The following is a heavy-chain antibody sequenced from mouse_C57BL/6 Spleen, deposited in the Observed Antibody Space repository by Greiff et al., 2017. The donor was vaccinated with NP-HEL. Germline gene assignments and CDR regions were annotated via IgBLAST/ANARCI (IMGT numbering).Heavy chain of an antibody. Sequence: QVQLQQPGAELVKPGASVKLSCKASGYTFTSYWMHWVKQRPGQGLEWIGMIHPNSGSTNYNEKFKSKATLTVDKSSSTAYMQLSSLTSEDSAVYYCARDEVYDGHFDVWGTGTTVTVSS. J-gene: IGHJ1*03. CDR3: ARDEVYDGHFDV. CDR1: GYTFTSYW. D-gene: IGHD2-3*01. CDR2: IHPNSGST. V-gene: IGHV1-64*01.